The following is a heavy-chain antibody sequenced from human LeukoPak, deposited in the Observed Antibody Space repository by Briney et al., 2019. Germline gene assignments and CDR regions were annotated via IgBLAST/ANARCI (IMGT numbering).Heavy chain of an antibody. Sequence: PGGSLRLSCGPSGFTFSNNWMSWVRQAPGKGLEWVANIKQDGSTKYYVDSVKGRFTISRDNAKNSLDLQMSSLRAEDTAVYYCARWVTTPHHGLDVWGQGTTVTVSS. CDR3: ARWVTTPHHGLDV. V-gene: IGHV3-7*05. CDR2: IKQDGSTK. CDR1: GFTFSNNW. D-gene: IGHD4-17*01. J-gene: IGHJ6*02.